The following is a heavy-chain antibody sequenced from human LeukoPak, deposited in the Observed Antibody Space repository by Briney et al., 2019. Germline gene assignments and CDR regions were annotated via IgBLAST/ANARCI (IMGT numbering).Heavy chain of an antibody. D-gene: IGHD6-19*01. CDR3: ARDQWLSDAFDI. J-gene: IGHJ3*02. CDR1: GFTVSSKY. CDR2: IYSGGTT. V-gene: IGHV3-66*01. Sequence: GGSLRLSCAASGFTVSSKYMSWVRQAPGKGLEWVSVIYSGGTTYYADFVKGRFTISRDSSKNTLYLQMISLRAEDTAVYYCARDQWLSDAFDIWGQGTVVTVSS.